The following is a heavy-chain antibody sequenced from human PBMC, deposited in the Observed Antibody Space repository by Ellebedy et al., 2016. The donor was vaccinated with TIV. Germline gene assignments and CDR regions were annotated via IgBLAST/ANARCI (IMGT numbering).Heavy chain of an antibody. J-gene: IGHJ4*02. CDR1: GFTFSDYY. V-gene: IGHV3-11*06. CDR2: ISSTSSYT. Sequence: GESLKISCAASGFTFSDYYMSWIRQAPGKGLEWVSYISSTSSYTNYTDSVKGRFTISRDNAKNSLYLQMNSRRDEDTAVYYCARNGYENVWGSYHHDYWGQGTLVTVSS. CDR3: ARNGYENVWGSYHHDY. D-gene: IGHD3-16*02.